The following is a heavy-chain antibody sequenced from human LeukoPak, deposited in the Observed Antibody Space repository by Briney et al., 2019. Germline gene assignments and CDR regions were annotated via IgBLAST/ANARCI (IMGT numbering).Heavy chain of an antibody. J-gene: IGHJ4*02. Sequence: GRSLRLSCAASGFSFSDYGIQWVRQAPGKGLEWVAVISFDGSNKYYADSVKGRFTISRNNSKTTLSLQMNSLRVEDTAVYYCAKDGAYINYQYYFDSWGRGTLVTVSS. D-gene: IGHD4-11*01. V-gene: IGHV3-30*18. CDR3: AKDGAYINYQYYFDS. CDR2: ISFDGSNK. CDR1: GFSFSDYG.